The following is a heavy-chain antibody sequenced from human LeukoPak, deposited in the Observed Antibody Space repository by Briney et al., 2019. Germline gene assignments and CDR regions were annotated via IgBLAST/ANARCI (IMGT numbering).Heavy chain of an antibody. V-gene: IGHV4-34*01. D-gene: IGHD2-15*01. CDR3: ARGPGYCSGGSCYPYYYYGMDV. CDR2: INHSGST. J-gene: IGHJ6*02. CDR1: GGSFSGYY. Sequence: SETLSLTCAVYGGSFSGYYWSWIRQPPGKGLEWIGEINHSGSTNYNPSLKSPVTISVDTSKNQFSLKLSSVTAADTAVYYCARGPGYCSGGSCYPYYYYGMDVWGQGTTVTVSS.